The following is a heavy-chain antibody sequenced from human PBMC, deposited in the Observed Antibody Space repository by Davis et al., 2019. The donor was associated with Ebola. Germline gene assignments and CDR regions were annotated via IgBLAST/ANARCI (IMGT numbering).Heavy chain of an antibody. CDR3: ARDTRTYYDILTGYYPPDY. CDR1: GYTFTSYG. CDR2: ISAYLGNT. D-gene: IGHD3-9*01. Sequence: ASVKVSCKASGYTFTSYGITWVRQAPGQGLEWMGWISAYLGNTNYAQKLQGRVTMTTDTSTSTAYMELRSLRSDDTAVYYCARDTRTYYDILTGYYPPDYRGQGTLVTVSS. V-gene: IGHV1-18*01. J-gene: IGHJ4*02.